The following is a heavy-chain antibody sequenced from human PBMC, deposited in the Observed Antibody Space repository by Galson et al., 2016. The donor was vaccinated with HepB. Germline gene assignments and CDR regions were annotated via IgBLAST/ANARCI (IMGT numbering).Heavy chain of an antibody. V-gene: IGHV4-39*01. CDR1: GRSVSSGTYF. Sequence: SETLSLTCTVSGRSVSSGTYFWGWIRQPPGKGLEWIGMIYYAGVTNYNPSLGSRVTISVDTSKNQFYLRLSSLTAADTSVYCCAGSSGSRNGYFDYWGQGALVTVSS. CDR2: IYYAGVT. D-gene: IGHD1-26*01. CDR3: AGSSGSRNGYFDY. J-gene: IGHJ4*02.